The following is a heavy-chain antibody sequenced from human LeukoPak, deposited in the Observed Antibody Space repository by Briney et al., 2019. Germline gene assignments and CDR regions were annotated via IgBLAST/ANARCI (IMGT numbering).Heavy chain of an antibody. CDR1: GGSISSITYS. CDR3: ARRHSGSYYVEHWFDP. J-gene: IGHJ5*02. V-gene: IGHV4-39*01. Sequence: SETLSLTCTVSGGSISSITYSWGWIRQPPGKWLEWIGNSYYSGSPYYNPSLQSRVTISVDMSNNQLSLHLSSVTAADTAVYYCARRHSGSYYVEHWFDPWGQGTLVTVSS. D-gene: IGHD1-26*01. CDR2: SYYSGSP.